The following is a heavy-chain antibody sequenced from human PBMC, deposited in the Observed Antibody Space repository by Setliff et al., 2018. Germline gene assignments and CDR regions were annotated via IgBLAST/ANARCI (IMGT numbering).Heavy chain of an antibody. V-gene: IGHV4-39*07. CDR1: GGSISSSSYY. Sequence: ASETLSLTCTVSGGSISSSSYYWGWIRQPPGKGLEWIGEINHSGSTNYNPSLKSRVTISVDTSKNQFSLKLSSVTAADTAVYYCARSGYYDFWSGFLNDAFDIWGQGTMVTVSS. CDR3: ARSGYYDFWSGFLNDAFDI. J-gene: IGHJ3*02. CDR2: INHSGST. D-gene: IGHD3-3*01.